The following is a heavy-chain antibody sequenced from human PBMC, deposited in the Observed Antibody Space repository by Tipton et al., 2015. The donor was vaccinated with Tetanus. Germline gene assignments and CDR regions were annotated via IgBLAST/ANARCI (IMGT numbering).Heavy chain of an antibody. CDR2: IYQTDST. CDR1: GALLTTGGYS. Sequence: TLSLTCNVTGALLTTGGYSWGWIRQPPGQALEWMGYIYQTDSTYYNPSVRSRLTLSLQRSKNQVSLKLSSVTAADTAVYYCARADYNLSKKGPFDSWGQGTLVLVSS. CDR3: ARADYNLSKKGPFDS. V-gene: IGHV4-30-2*01. D-gene: IGHD3-10*01. J-gene: IGHJ4*02.